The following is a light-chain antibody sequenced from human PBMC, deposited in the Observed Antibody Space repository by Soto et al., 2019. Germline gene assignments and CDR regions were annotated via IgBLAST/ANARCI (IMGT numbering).Light chain of an antibody. V-gene: IGLV2-14*01. Sequence: QSVLTQPASVSGSPGQSITISCTGSSSDVGGYNYVSWYQQHPGKAPKLMIYEVSNRPSGVSNRFSGSKSGNTASLTISGLQVQDEADYYCCSYTSSTNYVFGAGTKAT. CDR3: CSYTSSTNYV. CDR1: SSDVGGYNY. CDR2: EVS. J-gene: IGLJ1*01.